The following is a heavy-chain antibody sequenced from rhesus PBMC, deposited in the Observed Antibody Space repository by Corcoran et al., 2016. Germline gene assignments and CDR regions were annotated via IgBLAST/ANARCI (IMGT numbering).Heavy chain of an antibody. D-gene: IGHD1-44*01. CDR2: IYGGSGST. CDR3: ARYGMGELRYDY. Sequence: QVQLQESGPGLVKPSETLSLTCAVSGGSISSNYWSWIRQSPGKGLEWIGYIYGGSGSTNNNPSLKSRVTISTDTAKNQFSLKRGSVTAADTAVYYCARYGMGELRYDYWGQGVLVTVSS. J-gene: IGHJ4*01. CDR1: GGSISSNY. V-gene: IGHV4-160*01.